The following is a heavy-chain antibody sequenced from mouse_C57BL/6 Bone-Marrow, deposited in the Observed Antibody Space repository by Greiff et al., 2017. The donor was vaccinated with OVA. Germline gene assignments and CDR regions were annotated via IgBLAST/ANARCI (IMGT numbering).Heavy chain of an antibody. Sequence: VQLQQPGAELVMPGASVKLSCKASGYTFTSYWMHWVQQRPGQGLEWIGEIDPSASYTNYNQKFKGKSTLTVDKSSSTAYMQLSSLTSEDSAVYYCARELGLAMDYWGQGTSVTVSS. CDR2: IDPSASYT. CDR1: GYTFTSYW. CDR3: ARELGLAMDY. J-gene: IGHJ4*01. D-gene: IGHD4-1*01. V-gene: IGHV1-69*01.